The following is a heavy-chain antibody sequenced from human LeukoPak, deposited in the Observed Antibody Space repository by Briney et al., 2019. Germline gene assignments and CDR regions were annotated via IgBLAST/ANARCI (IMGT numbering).Heavy chain of an antibody. CDR3: ARSAAAIGYYMDV. Sequence: PGGSLRLSCAASGFTFSSYGMHWVRQAPGKGLEWVAFIRYDGSNKYYADSVKGRFTISRDNSKNTLYLQVNSLRAEDTAVYYCARSAAAIGYYMDVWGKGTTVTISS. V-gene: IGHV3-30*02. CDR1: GFTFSSYG. D-gene: IGHD2-2*01. CDR2: IRYDGSNK. J-gene: IGHJ6*03.